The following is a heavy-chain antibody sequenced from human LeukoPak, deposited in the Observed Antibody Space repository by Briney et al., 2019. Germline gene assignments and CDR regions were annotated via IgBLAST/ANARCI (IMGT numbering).Heavy chain of an antibody. V-gene: IGHV1-8*01. CDR2: MNPNSGNT. CDR3: AREFRNYADY. D-gene: IGHD1-7*01. CDR1: GYTFTSYD. Sequence: ASVKVPCKASGYTFTSYDINWVRQATGQGLEWMGWMNPNSGNTGNAQKFQGRVTMTRNTSISTAYMELSSLRSEDTAVYYCAREFRNYADYWGQGTLVTVSS. J-gene: IGHJ4*02.